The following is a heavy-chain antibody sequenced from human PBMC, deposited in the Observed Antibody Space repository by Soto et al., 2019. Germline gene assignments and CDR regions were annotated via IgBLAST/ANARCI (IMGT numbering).Heavy chain of an antibody. V-gene: IGHV6-1*01. CDR1: GDSVSSNSAA. J-gene: IGHJ5*02. CDR2: TYYRSKWYN. Sequence: SQTLSLTCAISGDSVSSNSAAWNWIRQSPSRGLEWLGRTYYRSKWYNNYAVSVKSRITINPDTSKNQFSLQLNSVTPEDTAVYYCATERGDQGEGGGSAPWGQGTLVTVSS. CDR3: ATERGDQGEGGGSAP. D-gene: IGHD2-21*01.